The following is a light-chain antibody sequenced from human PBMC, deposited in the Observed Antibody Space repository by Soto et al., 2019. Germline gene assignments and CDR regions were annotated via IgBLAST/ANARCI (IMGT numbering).Light chain of an antibody. CDR1: QSVSSSY. V-gene: IGKV3-20*01. J-gene: IGKJ2*01. Sequence: EIVLTQSPGTLSLSPGERATLSCRASQSVSSSYLAWYQQKPGQAPRLLIYGASARATGIPDRFSGSGSGTAFPLTIGRLEPEDSAVYYCKQYGSSALYTFGQGTKLEIK. CDR3: KQYGSSALYT. CDR2: GAS.